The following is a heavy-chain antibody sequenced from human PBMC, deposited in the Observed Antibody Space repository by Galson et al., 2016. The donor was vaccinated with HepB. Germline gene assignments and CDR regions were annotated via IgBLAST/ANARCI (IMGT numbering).Heavy chain of an antibody. Sequence: SLRLSCAASGFTFSSYGMHWVRQAPGKGLEWVAGISYDETNKYYADSVRGRFTISRDIFMNTLWLQMNSLRAEDTAVYYCAKVAEQLGAEPVDYWGRGTLVAVSS. V-gene: IGHV3-30*18. CDR2: ISYDETNK. CDR1: GFTFSSYG. CDR3: AKVAEQLGAEPVDY. D-gene: IGHD3-10*01. J-gene: IGHJ4*02.